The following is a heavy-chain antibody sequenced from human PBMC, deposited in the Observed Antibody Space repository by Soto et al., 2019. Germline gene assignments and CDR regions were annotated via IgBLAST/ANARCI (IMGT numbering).Heavy chain of an antibody. CDR3: ARSPLSGAVPAAIYYYGMDV. V-gene: IGHV4-59*01. CDR1: GGSISSYY. CDR2: IYYSGST. J-gene: IGHJ6*02. D-gene: IGHD2-2*01. Sequence: LSLTCTVSGGSISSYYWSWIRQPPGKGLEWIGYIYYSGSTNYNPSLKSRVTISVDTSKNQFSLKLSSVTAADTAVYYCARSPLSGAVPAAIYYYGMDVWGQGTTVTVSS.